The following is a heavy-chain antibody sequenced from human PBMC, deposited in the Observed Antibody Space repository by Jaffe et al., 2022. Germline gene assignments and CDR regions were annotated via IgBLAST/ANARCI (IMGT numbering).Heavy chain of an antibody. V-gene: IGHV3-23*01. CDR3: AKVAPLLTVRPLYYMDV. D-gene: IGHD4-17*01. CDR1: GFTFSSYA. Sequence: EVQLLESGGGLVQPGGSLRLSCAASGFTFSSYAMSWVRQAPGKGLEWVSAISGSGGSTYYADSVKGRFTISRDNSKNTLYLQMNSLRAEDTAVYYCAKVAPLLTVRPLYYMDVWGKGTTVTVSS. CDR2: ISGSGGST. J-gene: IGHJ6*03.